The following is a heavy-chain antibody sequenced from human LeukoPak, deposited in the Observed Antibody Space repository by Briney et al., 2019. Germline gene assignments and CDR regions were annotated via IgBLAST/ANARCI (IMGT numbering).Heavy chain of an antibody. J-gene: IGHJ4*02. CDR2: ISGSGGST. Sequence: GGSLRLFCAASGFTFSSYAMSWGRQAPGKGLEWVSAISGSGGSTYYADSVKGRFTISRDNSKNTLYLQMNSLRAEDTAVYYCAKDLWFGELSSCYWGQGTLVTVSS. CDR1: GFTFSSYA. D-gene: IGHD3-10*01. CDR3: AKDLWFGELSSCY. V-gene: IGHV3-23*01.